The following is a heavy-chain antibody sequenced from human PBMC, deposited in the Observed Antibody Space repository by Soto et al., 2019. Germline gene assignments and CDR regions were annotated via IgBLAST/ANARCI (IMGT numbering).Heavy chain of an antibody. CDR1: GGTFSSSA. D-gene: IGHD4-4*01. CDR3: ARDNDRLQLGGNYYYILDV. V-gene: IGHV1-69*12. Sequence: QVQLVQSGAEMKEPGSSVKVSCKTSGGTFSSSAISWLRQAPGQGLEWMGGIIPLFRTPDYAQKFQGRVTFPADESTSTAYMERSSLRSEDTAVYYCARDNDRLQLGGNYYYILDVWGQGTTITVSS. J-gene: IGHJ6*02. CDR2: IIPLFRTP.